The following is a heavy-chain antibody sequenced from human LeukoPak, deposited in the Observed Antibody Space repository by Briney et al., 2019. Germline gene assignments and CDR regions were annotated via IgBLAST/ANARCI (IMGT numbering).Heavy chain of an antibody. D-gene: IGHD5-12*01. Sequence: SETLSLTCAVYGGSFSGYYWSWIRQPPGKGLEWIGEINHRGSTNYNPSLKSRVTISVDTSKNQFSLKLSSVTAADTAVYYCARKWLRSLDYWGQGTLVTVSS. CDR1: GGSFSGYY. V-gene: IGHV4-34*01. CDR2: INHRGST. CDR3: ARKWLRSLDY. J-gene: IGHJ4*02.